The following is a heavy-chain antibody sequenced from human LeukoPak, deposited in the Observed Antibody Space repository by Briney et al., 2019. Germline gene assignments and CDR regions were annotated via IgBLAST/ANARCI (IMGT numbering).Heavy chain of an antibody. CDR3: ARGRDGYKSAFDI. D-gene: IGHD5-24*01. V-gene: IGHV4-59*01. CDR1: GGSISIYY. Sequence: PSETLSLTCTVSGGSISIYYWSWIRQPPGKGLEWIGYIYYSGSTNYNPSLKSRVTISVDTSKNQFSLKLNSVTAADTAVYYCARGRDGYKSAFDIWGQGTMVTASS. CDR2: IYYSGST. J-gene: IGHJ3*02.